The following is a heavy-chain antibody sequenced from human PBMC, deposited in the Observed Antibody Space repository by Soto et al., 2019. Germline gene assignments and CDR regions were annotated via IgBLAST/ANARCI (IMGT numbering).Heavy chain of an antibody. D-gene: IGHD3-3*01. J-gene: IGHJ4*02. CDR2: ISYDGSNK. CDR3: ARSEWLLTPHDY. V-gene: IGHV3-30*03. CDR1: GFTFSSYG. Sequence: PGGSLRLSCAASGFTFSSYGMHWVRQAPGKGLEWVAVISYDGSNKYYADSVKGRFTISRDNSKNTLYLQMNSLRAEDTAVYYCARSEWLLTPHDYWGQRTLVTVSS.